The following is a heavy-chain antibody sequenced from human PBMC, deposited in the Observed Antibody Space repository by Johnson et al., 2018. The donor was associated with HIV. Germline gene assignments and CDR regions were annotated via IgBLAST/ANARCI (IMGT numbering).Heavy chain of an antibody. J-gene: IGHJ3*02. D-gene: IGHD3-16*01. CDR3: ARGAVGGAVITDAFYI. V-gene: IGHV3-30*04. CDR2: ITCDGGGT. Sequence: QVQLVESGGGVVQPGGSLRLSCAASEFTFSSYAFHWVRQAPGKGLEWVSLITCDGGGTYYANSVKGRSTISRDNSKNTLYLQMHSLTPEYMAVYYCARGAVGGAVITDAFYIWGQGTMVTVSS. CDR1: EFTFSSYA.